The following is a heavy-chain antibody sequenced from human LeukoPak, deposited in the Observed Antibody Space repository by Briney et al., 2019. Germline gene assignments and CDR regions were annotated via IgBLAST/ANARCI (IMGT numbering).Heavy chain of an antibody. CDR2: IYPGDSDI. V-gene: IGHV5-51*01. D-gene: IGHD3-22*01. J-gene: IGHJ4*02. CDR3: ARRGSSGYYYIFDS. Sequence: GESLKISCRASGYRFTDFRIGWVRQMPGKGLEWMGIIYPGDSDIRYSPSFQGQVTISADKSISTAYLQWSSLKASDTAMYYCARRGSSGYYYIFDSWGQGALVTVSS. CDR1: GYRFTDFR.